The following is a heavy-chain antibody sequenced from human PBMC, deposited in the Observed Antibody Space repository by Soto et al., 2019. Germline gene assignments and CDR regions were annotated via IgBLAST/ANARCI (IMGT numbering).Heavy chain of an antibody. CDR2: ISAYNGNT. D-gene: IGHD3-3*01. J-gene: IGHJ5*02. CDR3: VRDVLRFLEWLFRPEYNWFDP. V-gene: IGHV1-18*01. Sequence: ASVKVSCKASGYTFTSYGISWVRQAPGQGLEWMGWISAYNGNTNYAQKLQGRVTMTTDTSTSTAYMELRSLRSDDTAVYYCVRDVLRFLEWLFRPEYNWFDPWGQGTLVTVSS. CDR1: GYTFTSYG.